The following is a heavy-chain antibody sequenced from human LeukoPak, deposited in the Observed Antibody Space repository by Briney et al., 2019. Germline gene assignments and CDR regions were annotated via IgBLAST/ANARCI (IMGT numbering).Heavy chain of an antibody. CDR1: GGSISSYH. D-gene: IGHD3-9*01. Sequence: SETLSLTCSVSGGSISSYHWSWIRQPPGKGLEWIGYIYYSGSTNYNPSLKSRVTISVDTSKNQFSLKLSSVTAADTAVYYCARDSGHYDILTGYYSPEYFQHWGQGTLVTVSS. CDR3: ARDSGHYDILTGYYSPEYFQH. J-gene: IGHJ1*01. V-gene: IGHV4-59*01. CDR2: IYYSGST.